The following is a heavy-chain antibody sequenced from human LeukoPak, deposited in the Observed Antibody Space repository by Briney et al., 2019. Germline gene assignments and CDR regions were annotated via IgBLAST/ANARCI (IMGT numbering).Heavy chain of an antibody. J-gene: IGHJ6*02. V-gene: IGHV4-31*03. CDR1: GGSISSGGYY. CDR3: ARYPADNYYYGMDV. Sequence: SETLSLTCTVSGGSISSGGYYWRWIRQHPGKGLEWIGYIYYSGSTYYNPSLKSRVTISVDTSKNQSSLKLSSVTAADTAVYYCARYPADNYYYGMDVWGQGTTVTVSS. CDR2: IYYSGST.